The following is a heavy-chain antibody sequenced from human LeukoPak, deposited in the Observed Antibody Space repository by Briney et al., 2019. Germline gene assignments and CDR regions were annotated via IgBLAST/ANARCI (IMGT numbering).Heavy chain of an antibody. V-gene: IGHV4-38-2*02. J-gene: IGHJ4*02. D-gene: IGHD2-2*01. CDR1: GYSISSGYY. CDR2: IYHSGST. CDR3: ARACSSTSCYFDY. Sequence: PSETLSLTCTVSGYSISSGYYWGWIRQPPGKGLEWIGSIYHSGSTYYNPSLKSRVTISVDTSKNQFSLKLSSMTAADTAVYYCARACSSTSCYFDYWGQGTLVTASS.